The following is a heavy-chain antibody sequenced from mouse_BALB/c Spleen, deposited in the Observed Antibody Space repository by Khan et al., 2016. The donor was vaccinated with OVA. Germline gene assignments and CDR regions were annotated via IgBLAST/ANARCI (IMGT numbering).Heavy chain of an antibody. CDR2: ISSGSFTI. D-gene: IGHD1-1*01. J-gene: IGHJ3*01. CDR1: GFTFSNFG. Sequence: EVELVESGGGLVQPGGSRKLSCAASGFTFSNFGMHWVRQAPEKGLEWVAYISSGSFTINYADTVQGRFTISRDNPKNTLFLQMTSLRSEDTAMYYWTRDYYGSSDVAGWGQGTLVTVSA. CDR3: TRDYYGSSDVAG. V-gene: IGHV5-17*02.